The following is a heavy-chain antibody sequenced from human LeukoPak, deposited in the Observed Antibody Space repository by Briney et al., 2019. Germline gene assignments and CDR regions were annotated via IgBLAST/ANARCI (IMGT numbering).Heavy chain of an antibody. Sequence: KPSETLSLTCTVSDDSIISSYFWTWIRQSPRKGLEWIGYIYYSGNTNYNPSLESRVTISVDTSKNQFSLKLSSVTAADTAVYYCARQGGYCSSTSCPNWFDPWGQGTLVTVSS. D-gene: IGHD2-2*01. CDR3: ARQGGYCSSTSCPNWFDP. CDR1: DDSIISSYF. V-gene: IGHV4-59*08. CDR2: IYYSGNT. J-gene: IGHJ5*02.